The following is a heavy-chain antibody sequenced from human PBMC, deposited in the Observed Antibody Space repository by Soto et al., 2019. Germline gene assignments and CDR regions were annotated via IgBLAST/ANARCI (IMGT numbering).Heavy chain of an antibody. CDR3: ASFVGGDGYNYDAFDI. CDR2: ISSSSSYT. J-gene: IGHJ3*02. D-gene: IGHD5-12*01. Sequence: GGSLRLSCAASGFTFSDYYMSWIRQAPGKGLEWVSYISSSSSYTNYADSVKGRFTISRDNATNSLYLQMNSLRAEDTAVYYCASFVGGDGYNYDAFDIWGQGTMVTVSS. CDR1: GFTFSDYY. V-gene: IGHV3-11*06.